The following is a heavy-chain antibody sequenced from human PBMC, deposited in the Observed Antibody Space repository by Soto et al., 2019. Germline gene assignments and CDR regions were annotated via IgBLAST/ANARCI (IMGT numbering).Heavy chain of an antibody. CDR3: ARVVVGAAAGSDFDY. J-gene: IGHJ4*02. CDR2: ISAYNGNT. Sequence: ASVKVSCKASGYTFTSYGISWVRQAPGQGLEWMGWISAYNGNTNYAQKLQGRVTMTTDTSTSTADMELRSLRSDDTAVYYCARVVVGAAAGSDFDYWGQGTLVTVSS. V-gene: IGHV1-18*01. CDR1: GYTFTSYG. D-gene: IGHD6-13*01.